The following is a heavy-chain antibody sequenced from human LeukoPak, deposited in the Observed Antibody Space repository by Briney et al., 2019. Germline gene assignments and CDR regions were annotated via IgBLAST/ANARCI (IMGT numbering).Heavy chain of an antibody. Sequence: GGSLRLSCAASGFTVSSYYMSWVRQAPGKGLEWVSVIYSGGTTHYADSVRGRFTISRDNSKNTLYLQMNSLGAEDTAVYYCARDFYGSGSHRYFDLWGRGTLVTVSS. D-gene: IGHD3-10*01. CDR2: IYSGGTT. CDR1: GFTVSSYY. V-gene: IGHV3-53*01. CDR3: ARDFYGSGSHRYFDL. J-gene: IGHJ2*01.